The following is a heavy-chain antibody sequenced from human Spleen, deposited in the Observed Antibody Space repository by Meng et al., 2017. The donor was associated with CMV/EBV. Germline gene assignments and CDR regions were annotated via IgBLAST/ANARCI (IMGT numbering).Heavy chain of an antibody. Sequence: VQLVESGGGLVQPGASLRLSCPASGFTFSSNYMSWVRQAPGKGLEWVSVIYSGGSTYYADSVKGRFTISRDNSKNTLYLQMNSLRAEDTAVYYCARVAEYSSSWCDYWGQGTLVTVSS. V-gene: IGHV3-66*01. D-gene: IGHD6-13*01. CDR1: GFTFSSNY. CDR2: IYSGGST. CDR3: ARVAEYSSSWCDY. J-gene: IGHJ4*02.